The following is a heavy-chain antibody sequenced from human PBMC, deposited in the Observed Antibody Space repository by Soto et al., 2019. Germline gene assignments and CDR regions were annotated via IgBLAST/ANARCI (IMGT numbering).Heavy chain of an antibody. CDR3: AKGLRKYYDFDY. Sequence: EVQLLESGGGLVQPGGSLRLSCAASGFTFSSYAMSWVRQAPGKGLEWVSAISGSGGSTYDADSVKGPFTISRDNSKNTLYLQMNSLRAEDTAVYYCAKGLRKYYDFDYWGQGTLVTVSS. CDR2: ISGSGGST. CDR1: GFTFSSYA. V-gene: IGHV3-23*01. J-gene: IGHJ4*02. D-gene: IGHD3-3*01.